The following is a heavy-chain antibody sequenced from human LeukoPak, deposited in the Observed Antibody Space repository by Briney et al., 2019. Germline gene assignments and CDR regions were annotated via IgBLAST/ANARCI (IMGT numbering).Heavy chain of an antibody. CDR3: ARRYYFYSSGYDDC. CDR2: ISGYNGNT. D-gene: IGHD3-22*01. CDR1: GHTFTSYG. V-gene: IGHV1-18*01. Sequence: ASVKVSCKTSGHTFTSYGISWVRQAPGQGLEWMGWISGYNGNTNYAQELQGRVTMTTDTSTSTAYMELRSLRSDDTAVYYCARRYYFYSSGYDDCWGQGTLVTVSS. J-gene: IGHJ4*02.